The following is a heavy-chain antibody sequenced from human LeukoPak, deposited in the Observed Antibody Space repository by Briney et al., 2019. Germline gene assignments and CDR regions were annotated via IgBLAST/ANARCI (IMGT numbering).Heavy chain of an antibody. CDR2: IYYSGST. D-gene: IGHD3-3*01. Sequence: SETLSLTCTVSGGSISSYSWSWIRQPPGKGLEWIGYIYYSGSTNYTPSLKSRVTISVDTSTNQFSLKLSSVTAADTAVYYCARGVFGMVLNAFDLWGQGTMVTVSS. J-gene: IGHJ3*01. CDR3: ARGVFGMVLNAFDL. V-gene: IGHV4-59*01. CDR1: GGSISSYS.